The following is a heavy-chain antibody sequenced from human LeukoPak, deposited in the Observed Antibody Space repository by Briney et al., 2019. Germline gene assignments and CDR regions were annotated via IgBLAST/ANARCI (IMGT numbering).Heavy chain of an antibody. D-gene: IGHD6-19*01. V-gene: IGHV3-9*01. Sequence: PGRSLRLSCAAPGFTFDDYAMHWVRQAPGKGLEWVSGISWNSGSIGYADSVKGRFTISRDNAKNSLYLQMNSLRAEDTALYYCAKSAPSSVAGNFDYWGQGTLVTVSS. CDR1: GFTFDDYA. J-gene: IGHJ4*02. CDR3: AKSAPSSVAGNFDY. CDR2: ISWNSGSI.